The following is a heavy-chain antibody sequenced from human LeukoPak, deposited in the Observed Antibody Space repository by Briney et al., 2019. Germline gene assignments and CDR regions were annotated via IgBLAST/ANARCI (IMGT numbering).Heavy chain of an antibody. D-gene: IGHD2-21*02. V-gene: IGHV3-43*02. J-gene: IGHJ4*02. CDR3: AISLAYCGGDCYSETDY. CDR1: GFTFDDYA. CDR2: ISGDGGST. Sequence: GGSLRLSCAASGFTFDDYAVHWVRQAPGKGLEWVSLISGDGGSTYYADSVKGRFTISRDNSKNSLYLQMNSLRTEDTALYYCAISLAYCGGDCYSETDYWGQGTLVTVSS.